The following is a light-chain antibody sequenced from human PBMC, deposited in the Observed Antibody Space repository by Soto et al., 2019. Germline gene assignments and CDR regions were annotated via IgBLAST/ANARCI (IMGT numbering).Light chain of an antibody. J-gene: IGKJ2*01. Sequence: EIVLTQSPGTLSLSPGERATLSCRASQSVSSSYLAWYLQKPGQAPRLLIYGASSRATGIPDRFSGSGSGTDVTLTISRLEPEDFAVYYCQQYGSSTMYTFGQGTKLEIK. CDR1: QSVSSSY. CDR3: QQYGSSTMYT. CDR2: GAS. V-gene: IGKV3-20*01.